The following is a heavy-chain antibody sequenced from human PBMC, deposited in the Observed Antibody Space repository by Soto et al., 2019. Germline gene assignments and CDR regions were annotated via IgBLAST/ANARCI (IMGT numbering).Heavy chain of an antibody. J-gene: IGHJ4*02. CDR2: ISYDGSNK. Sequence: GGSLRLSCAASGFTFSSYAMHWVRQAPGKGLEWVAVISYDGSNKYYADSVKGRFTISRDNSKNTLYLQMNSLRAEDTAVYYWARDLDRATAFFDYWGQGTLVTVSS. D-gene: IGHD5-12*01. V-gene: IGHV3-30-3*01. CDR3: ARDLDRATAFFDY. CDR1: GFTFSSYA.